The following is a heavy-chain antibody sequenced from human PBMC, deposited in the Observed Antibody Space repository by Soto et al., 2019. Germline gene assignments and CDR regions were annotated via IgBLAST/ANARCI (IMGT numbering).Heavy chain of an antibody. CDR2: ITSSSNYI. CDR1: GFTFSSYS. Sequence: EVRLVESGGGLVEPGGSLRLFCAASGFTFSSYSMNWVRQAPGKGLEWVSCITSSSNYIYYADSVKGRFTISRDNAKNSLFLQMNSLRPEDTAVYYCAREGDAASLEYWGQGTLVTVSS. CDR3: AREGDAASLEY. J-gene: IGHJ4*02. V-gene: IGHV3-21*01. D-gene: IGHD3-16*01.